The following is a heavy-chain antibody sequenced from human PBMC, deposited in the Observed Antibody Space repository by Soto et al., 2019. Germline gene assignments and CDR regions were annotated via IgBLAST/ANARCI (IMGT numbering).Heavy chain of an antibody. CDR1: GFDFNTYG. J-gene: IGHJ5*02. CDR2: ISFDGGHQ. V-gene: IGHV3-30*18. Sequence: ESGGGVVQPGRSLRLSCAASGFDFNTYGLHWVRQAPGKGLEWVAAISFDGGHQYYADSVKGRFTISRDKSNSTLYLQMNSLGTEDTATYYCAKDSSVTAAGSGGWFDPWGQGTLVIVSS. CDR3: AKDSSVTAAGSGGWFDP. D-gene: IGHD6-13*01.